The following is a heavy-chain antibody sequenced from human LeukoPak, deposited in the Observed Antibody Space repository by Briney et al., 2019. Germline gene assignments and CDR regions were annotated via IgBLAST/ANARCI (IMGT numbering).Heavy chain of an antibody. CDR1: GGTFSSYA. Sequence: ASVKVSCKASGGTFSSYAISWVRQAPGQGLEWMGGIIPIFGTANYAQKFQGSVTITTDESTSTAYMELSSLRSEDTAVYYCARDGGWQAFDIWGQGTMVTVSS. J-gene: IGHJ3*02. V-gene: IGHV1-69*05. D-gene: IGHD6-19*01. CDR3: ARDGGWQAFDI. CDR2: IIPIFGTA.